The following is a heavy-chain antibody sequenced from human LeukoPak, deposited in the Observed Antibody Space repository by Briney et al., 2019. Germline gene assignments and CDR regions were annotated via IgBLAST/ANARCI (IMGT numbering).Heavy chain of an antibody. Sequence: SETLSLTCSVSGGSISSYYWTWIRQPPGKGLEYIGYIYYSGSTNYNPSLKSRVTISLDTSKNQFSLKLSSVTAADTAVCYCARADTALVRKDYWGQGTLVTVSS. CDR2: IYYSGST. CDR3: ARADTALVRKDY. J-gene: IGHJ4*02. D-gene: IGHD5-18*01. V-gene: IGHV4-59*08. CDR1: GGSISSYY.